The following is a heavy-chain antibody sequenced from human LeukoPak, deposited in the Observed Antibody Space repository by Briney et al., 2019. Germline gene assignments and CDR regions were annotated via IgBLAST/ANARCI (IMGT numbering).Heavy chain of an antibody. CDR2: ISSSSYI. Sequence: GGSLRLSCAASGFTFSSYSMNWVRQAPGKGLEWVSSISSSSYIYYADSVKGRFTISRDNAKNSLYLQMNSLRAEDTAVYYCARGGYYDYVWGSYRNDYWGQGTLVTVSS. V-gene: IGHV3-21*01. CDR3: ARGGYYDYVWGSYRNDY. J-gene: IGHJ4*02. D-gene: IGHD3-16*02. CDR1: GFTFSSYS.